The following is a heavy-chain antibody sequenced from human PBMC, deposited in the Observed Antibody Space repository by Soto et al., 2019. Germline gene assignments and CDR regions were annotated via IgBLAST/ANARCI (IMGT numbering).Heavy chain of an antibody. D-gene: IGHD3-16*01. J-gene: IGHJ4*02. V-gene: IGHV1-46*01. CDR2: INPSGGST. CDR1: GYTFTSYY. Sequence: QVQLVHSGAEVKKPGASVKVSCKASGYTFTSYYMHWVRQAPGQGLEWMGIINPSGGSTRYAQKFQGRVTMTRDTSTSTVYMELSSLRSEDTAVYYCAREDGNDYVWGSRTGEYYFDYWGQGTLVTVSS. CDR3: AREDGNDYVWGSRTGEYYFDY.